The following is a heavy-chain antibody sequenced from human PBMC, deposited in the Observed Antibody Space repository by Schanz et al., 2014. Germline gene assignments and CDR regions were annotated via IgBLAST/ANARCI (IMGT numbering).Heavy chain of an antibody. Sequence: QVQLQESGPGLVKPSETLSLMCTVSGGSMDTHYWGWIRQPPGKGLEWIAFIYSRGIANYNPSLESRVPIPGAPSKNQFSLRLTSVTAADTATYYCARRVVPATMGLYFDLWGQGTLVTVSS. J-gene: IGHJ4*02. D-gene: IGHD2-21*01. CDR2: IYSRGIA. V-gene: IGHV4-4*08. CDR3: ARRVVPATMGLYFDL. CDR1: GGSMDTHY.